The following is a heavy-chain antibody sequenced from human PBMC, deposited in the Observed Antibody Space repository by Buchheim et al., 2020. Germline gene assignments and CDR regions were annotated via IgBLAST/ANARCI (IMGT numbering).Heavy chain of an antibody. CDR1: GGSFSGYY. D-gene: IGHD2-21*02. V-gene: IGHV4-34*01. J-gene: IGHJ6*02. CDR2: INHSGST. Sequence: QVQLQQWGAGLLKPSETLSLTCAVYGGSFSGYYWSWIRQPPGKGLEWIGEINHSGSTNYNPSLKSRVTISVDTSNNQFSLKLSSVTAADTAVYYCARQNYCGGDCYDYGMDVWGQGTT. CDR3: ARQNYCGGDCYDYGMDV.